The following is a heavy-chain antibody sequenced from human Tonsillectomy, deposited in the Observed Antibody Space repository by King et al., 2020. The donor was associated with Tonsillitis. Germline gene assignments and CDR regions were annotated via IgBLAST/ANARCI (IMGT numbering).Heavy chain of an antibody. CDR2: VRQDGREQ. CDR3: AREGVVVGKDDAADI. Sequence: VQLVESGGGLVQPGGSLRLSCAASGFSLSNFYMTWVRQAPGKGLEWVANVRQDGREQFYVDSVKGRFTIYRDNTKNSVYLQMNRLRVEDTAMYYCAREGVVVGKDDAADIWGQGTVVTVSS. CDR1: GFSLSNFY. V-gene: IGHV3-7*03. D-gene: IGHD2-15*01. J-gene: IGHJ3*02.